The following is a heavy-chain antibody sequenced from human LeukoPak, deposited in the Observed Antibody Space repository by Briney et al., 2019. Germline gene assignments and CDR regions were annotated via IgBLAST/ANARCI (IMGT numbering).Heavy chain of an antibody. D-gene: IGHD6-13*01. CDR1: GYTFTSYY. Sequence: ASVKVSCKASGYTFTSYYMHWVRQAPGQGLEWMGKINPSGGSTSYAQKFQGRVTMTRDTSTSTVYMELSSLRSEDTAVYYCARAGDVAAAGNWFDPWGQGTLVTVSS. CDR3: ARAGDVAAAGNWFDP. J-gene: IGHJ5*02. CDR2: INPSGGST. V-gene: IGHV1-46*01.